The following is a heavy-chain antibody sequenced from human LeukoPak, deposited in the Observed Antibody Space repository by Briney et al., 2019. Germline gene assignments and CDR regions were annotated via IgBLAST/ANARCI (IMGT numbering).Heavy chain of an antibody. CDR1: GYAFTSYD. V-gene: IGHV1-8*01. D-gene: IGHD3-10*01. CDR3: ASDYGSGSGDY. J-gene: IGHJ4*02. CDR2: MNPNSGNT. Sequence: ASVNVSCKASGYAFTSYDINWVRQATGQGLEWMGWMNPNSGNTGNAQKFQGRVTMTRNTSISTAYMELSSLRSEDTAVYYCASDYGSGSGDYWGQGTLVTVSS.